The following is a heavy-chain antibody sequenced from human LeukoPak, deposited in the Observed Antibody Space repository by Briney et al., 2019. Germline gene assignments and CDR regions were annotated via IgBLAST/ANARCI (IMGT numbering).Heavy chain of an antibody. Sequence: SVTVSCKASGGTFSSYAISWVRQAPGQGLEWMGGIIPIFGTANYAQKFQGRVTITADESTSTAYMELSSLRSEDTAVNYCARDMYDSSGYYYPRFDYWGQGTLVTVSS. J-gene: IGHJ4*02. CDR2: IIPIFGTA. V-gene: IGHV1-69*13. D-gene: IGHD3-22*01. CDR3: ARDMYDSSGYYYPRFDY. CDR1: GGTFSSYA.